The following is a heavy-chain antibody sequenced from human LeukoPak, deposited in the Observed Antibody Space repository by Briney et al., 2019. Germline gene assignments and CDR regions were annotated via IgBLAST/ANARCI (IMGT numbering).Heavy chain of an antibody. CDR1: GGTFSSYA. D-gene: IGHD3-10*01. CDR3: ARVEWFGEPPYYYGVDV. Sequence: ASVKVSCKASGGTFSSYAISWVRQAPGQGLEWMGGIIPIFGTANYAQKFQGRVTITADKSTSTAYMELSSLRSEDTAVYYCARVEWFGEPPYYYGVDVWGKGTTVTVSS. CDR2: IIPIFGTA. J-gene: IGHJ6*04. V-gene: IGHV1-69*06.